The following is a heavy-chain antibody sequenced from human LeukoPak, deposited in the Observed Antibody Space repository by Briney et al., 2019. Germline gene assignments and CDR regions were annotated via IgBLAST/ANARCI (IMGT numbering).Heavy chain of an antibody. Sequence: SETLSLTCTVSGGSISSYYWTWIRQPPEKGLEWIGYIYYSGSTNYNPSLKSRVTISVDTSKNQFSLKLSSVTAADTAVYYCARADSSSWSSYYFDYWGQGTLVTVSS. CDR3: ARADSSSWSSYYFDY. CDR2: IYYSGST. J-gene: IGHJ4*02. V-gene: IGHV4-59*01. D-gene: IGHD6-13*01. CDR1: GGSISSYY.